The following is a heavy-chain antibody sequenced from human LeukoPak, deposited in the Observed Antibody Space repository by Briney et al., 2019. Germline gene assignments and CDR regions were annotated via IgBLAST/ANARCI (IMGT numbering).Heavy chain of an antibody. CDR1: GFTFNSFF. V-gene: IGHV3-7*01. CDR2: ISQDGSET. J-gene: IGHJ4*02. Sequence: GGSLRLSCAASGFTFNSFFLNWVRLTPGRELEWVACISQDGSETFYMDSVRGRFTISRDNTKNSLYLQMNSLRAEDTAVYFCVRDLGHSRHYFEYWGQGALVNVPS. D-gene: IGHD7-27*01. CDR3: VRDLGHSRHYFEY.